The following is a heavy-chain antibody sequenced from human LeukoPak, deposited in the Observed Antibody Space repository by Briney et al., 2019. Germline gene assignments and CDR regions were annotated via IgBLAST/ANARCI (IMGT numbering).Heavy chain of an antibody. Sequence: ASVKVSCKASGYTFTGYYMHWVRQAPGQGLEWMGRINPNSGGTNYAQKLQGRVTMTTDTSTSTAYMELRSLRSDDTAVYYCARDLDFWSGNYYYGMDVWGQGATVTVSS. D-gene: IGHD3-3*01. CDR3: ARDLDFWSGNYYYGMDV. V-gene: IGHV1-2*06. J-gene: IGHJ6*02. CDR1: GYTFTGYY. CDR2: INPNSGGT.